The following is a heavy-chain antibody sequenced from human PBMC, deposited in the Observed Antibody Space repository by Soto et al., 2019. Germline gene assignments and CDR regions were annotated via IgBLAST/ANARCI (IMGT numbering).Heavy chain of an antibody. Sequence: EVQLLESGGGLVQPGGSLRLSCAASGFTFSSYAMSWVRQAPGKGLEWVSAISGSGGSTYYADSVKGRFSISRDNSKNTLYLQMNSLRAEDTAVYYCAKASGWFGEFDYWGQGTLVTVSS. V-gene: IGHV3-23*01. CDR3: AKASGWFGEFDY. CDR1: GFTFSSYA. J-gene: IGHJ4*02. D-gene: IGHD3-10*01. CDR2: ISGSGGST.